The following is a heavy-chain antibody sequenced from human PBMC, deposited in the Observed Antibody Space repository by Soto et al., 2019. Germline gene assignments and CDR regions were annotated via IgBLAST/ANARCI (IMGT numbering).Heavy chain of an antibody. CDR2: IDAGNGNT. CDR3: ARSETDYSRFDS. Sequence: QVQLVQSGAEVKKPGASVKVSCKASGYTFTRNAIHWVRQAPGQRLEWIGKIDAGNGNTKYSQKFQGRVTITRDTYASAAYMEMSTLGSEDTSIYYCARSETDYSRFDSWGQGTLVTVSS. D-gene: IGHD2-21*01. CDR1: GYTFTRNA. J-gene: IGHJ4*02. V-gene: IGHV1-3*01.